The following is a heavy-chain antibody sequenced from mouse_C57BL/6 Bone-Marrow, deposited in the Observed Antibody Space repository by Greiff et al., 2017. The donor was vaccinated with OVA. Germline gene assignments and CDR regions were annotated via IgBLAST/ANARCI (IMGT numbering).Heavy chain of an antibody. CDR1: GYTFTSYW. Sequence: QVQLQQPGAELVRPGTSVKLSCKASGYTFTSYWMHWVKQRPGQGLEWIGVIDPSDSYTNYNQKFKGKATLTVDTSSSTAYMQLSSLTSEDSAVYYCARRGDDPFAYWGQGTLVTVSA. CDR3: ARRGDDPFAY. CDR2: IDPSDSYT. D-gene: IGHD2-3*01. J-gene: IGHJ3*01. V-gene: IGHV1-59*01.